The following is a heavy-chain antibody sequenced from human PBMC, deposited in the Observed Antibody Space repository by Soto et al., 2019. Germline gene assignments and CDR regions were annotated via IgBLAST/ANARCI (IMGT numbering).Heavy chain of an antibody. Sequence: PGGSLRLSCAASGFTFSAFAMHWVRQAPGKGLEWVAAISYDGSVTYYADSVKGRFSISRDNSKNTLYLQVNSLRPEDTSIFYCARNRLGGSAAGLAPSSFWVWGQGTVVTVSS. CDR2: ISYDGSVT. CDR1: GFTFSAFA. D-gene: IGHD6-13*01. V-gene: IGHV3-30-3*01. CDR3: ARNRLGGSAAGLAPSSFWV. J-gene: IGHJ4*02.